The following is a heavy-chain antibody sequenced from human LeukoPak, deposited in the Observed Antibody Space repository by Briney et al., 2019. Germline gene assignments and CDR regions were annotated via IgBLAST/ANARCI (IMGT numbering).Heavy chain of an antibody. Sequence: ASVKVSCKASGYTLTGYYMHWVRQAPGQGPEWMGWINPNSGGTNYAQKFQGRVTMTRDTSIRTAYMELSRLRSEDTAVYYCARGRTSDYDILTGYHFDYWGQGTLVTVSS. CDR2: INPNSGGT. D-gene: IGHD3-9*01. J-gene: IGHJ4*02. CDR3: ARGRTSDYDILTGYHFDY. CDR1: GYTLTGYY. V-gene: IGHV1-2*02.